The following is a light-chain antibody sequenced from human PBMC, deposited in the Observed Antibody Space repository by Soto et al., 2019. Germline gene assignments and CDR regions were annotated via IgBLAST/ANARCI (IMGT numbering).Light chain of an antibody. Sequence: QSALTQPASVSGSPGQSITISCTGTSSDVGAYNYVSWYQQYPGKVPKLMIYEVTKRPSGVSNRFSGSKSDNTAFLTISGLQAEDEADYYCSSYRFKDTRVFGGGTKLTVL. CDR3: SSYRFKDTRV. V-gene: IGLV2-14*01. CDR2: EVT. J-gene: IGLJ3*02. CDR1: SSDVGAYNY.